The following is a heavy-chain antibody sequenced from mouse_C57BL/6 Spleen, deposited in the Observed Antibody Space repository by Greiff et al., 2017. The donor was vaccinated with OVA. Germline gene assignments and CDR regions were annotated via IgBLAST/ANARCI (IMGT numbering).Heavy chain of an antibody. V-gene: IGHV1-15*01. CDR3: TRRRSYYAMDY. Sequence: VKVVESGAELVRPGASVTLSCKASGYTFTDYEMHWVKQTPVHGLEWIGAIDPETGGTAYNQKFKGKAILTADKSSSTAYMELRSLTSEDSAVYYCTRRRSYYAMDYWGQGTSVTVSS. CDR1: GYTFTDYE. CDR2: IDPETGGT. J-gene: IGHJ4*01.